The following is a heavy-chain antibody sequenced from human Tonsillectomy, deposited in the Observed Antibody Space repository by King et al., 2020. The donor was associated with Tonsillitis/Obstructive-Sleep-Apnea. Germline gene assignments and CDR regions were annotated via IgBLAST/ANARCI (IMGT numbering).Heavy chain of an antibody. D-gene: IGHD3-3*02. CDR1: GGSISSYY. CDR2: IYYSGST. Sequence: QLQESGPGLVKPSETLSLTCTVSGGSISSYYWSWIRQPPGKGLEWIGYIYYSGSTNYNPSLKSPVTISVDTSKNQFLLKLSSVTAAATAVYYCARAPSQAEKYSIFYYYYMDVWGKGTTVTVSS. CDR3: ARAPSQAEKYSIFYYYYMDV. J-gene: IGHJ6*03. V-gene: IGHV4-59*01.